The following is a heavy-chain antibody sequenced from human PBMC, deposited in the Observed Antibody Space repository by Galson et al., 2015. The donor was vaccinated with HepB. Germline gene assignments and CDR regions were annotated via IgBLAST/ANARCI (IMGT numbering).Heavy chain of an antibody. Sequence: SLRLSCASSGFIVSGNYMSWVRQAPGKGLEWVSVLYRGGTTDYADYAKGRFTISRDSSKNTLHLQMNSLRAEDTAVYYCAKMFDASGYANWYFDL. CDR2: LYRGGTT. CDR3: AKMFDASGYANWYFDL. J-gene: IGHJ2*01. D-gene: IGHD5-12*01. CDR1: GFIVSGNY. V-gene: IGHV3-53*01.